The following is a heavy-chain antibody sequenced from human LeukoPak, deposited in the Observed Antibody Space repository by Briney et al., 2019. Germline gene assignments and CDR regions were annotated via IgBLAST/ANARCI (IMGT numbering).Heavy chain of an antibody. D-gene: IGHD5-18*01. CDR2: IYSGGST. V-gene: IGHV3-53*01. Sequence: GGSLRLSCAASGFTVSSNYMSWVRQALGKGLEWVSVIYSGGSTYYADSVKGRFTISRDNSKNTLYLQMNSLRAEDTAVYYCARDPRYSYGLNYWGQGTLVTVSS. CDR1: GFTVSSNY. CDR3: ARDPRYSYGLNY. J-gene: IGHJ4*02.